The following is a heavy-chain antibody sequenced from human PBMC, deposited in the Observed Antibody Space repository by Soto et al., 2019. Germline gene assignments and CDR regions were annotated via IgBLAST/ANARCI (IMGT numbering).Heavy chain of an antibody. CDR3: AVEVGIVASTGGDY. J-gene: IGHJ4*02. V-gene: IGHV1-18*04. Sequence: ASVKVSCKAFGYGFNSYGVAWVGQAPGRVLEWMGWTSGYNGNFMYAEKVEERVTMTTDTSNSTAYMGLRSLRSEDTAGYYCAVEVGIVASTGGDYWGQ. CDR1: GYGFNSYG. D-gene: IGHD5-12*01. CDR2: TSGYNGNF.